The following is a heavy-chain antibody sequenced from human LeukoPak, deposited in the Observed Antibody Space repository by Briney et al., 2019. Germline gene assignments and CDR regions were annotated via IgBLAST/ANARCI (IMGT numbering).Heavy chain of an antibody. CDR2: ISSSSSHI. D-gene: IGHD2-2*02. CDR3: ANTILTGAL. J-gene: IGHJ4*02. CDR1: GFTLSSYS. V-gene: IGHV3-21*01. Sequence: GGSLRLSCAVSGFTLSSYSMNWVRQAPGKGLEWVSSISSSSSHIYYADSVKGRFTISRDNAKNSLYLQMNSLRAEDTAVYYCANTILTGALWGQGTLVTVSS.